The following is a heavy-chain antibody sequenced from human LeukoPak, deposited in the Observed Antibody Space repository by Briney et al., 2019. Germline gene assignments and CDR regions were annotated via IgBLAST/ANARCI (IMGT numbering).Heavy chain of an antibody. CDR2: ISYVARET. Sequence: GSSLRLSCAASGFTFSSFAMHWVRQAPGKGLEWVAFISYVARETYYADSVKGRFTISRDNSKDMEYLQMDSLTPADTAVYYCARSYSLPEYWGQGTLVTVSS. J-gene: IGHJ4*02. V-gene: IGHV3-30*04. CDR3: ARSYSLPEY. CDR1: GFTFSSFA. D-gene: IGHD5-12*01.